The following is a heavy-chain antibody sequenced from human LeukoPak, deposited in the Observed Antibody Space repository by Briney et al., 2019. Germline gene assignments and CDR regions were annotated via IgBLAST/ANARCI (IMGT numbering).Heavy chain of an antibody. J-gene: IGHJ5*02. V-gene: IGHV3-30*02. CDR3: VKGGSSSHNWFDP. D-gene: IGHD6-13*01. Sequence: GGSLRLSCAASGFTFRDFGMHWVRQAPGKGLEWVAFIRNDGSKDYYPDSVKGRFTISRDNSRTTLYLQMHSLRTEDTAVYYCVKGGSSSHNWFDPWGQGILVTVSS. CDR2: IRNDGSKD. CDR1: GFTFRDFG.